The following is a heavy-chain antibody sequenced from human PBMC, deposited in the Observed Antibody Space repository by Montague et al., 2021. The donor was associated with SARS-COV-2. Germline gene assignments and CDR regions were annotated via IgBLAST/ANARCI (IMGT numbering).Heavy chain of an antibody. CDR1: GGSISSSSYY. Sequence: SETLSLTYTVSGGSISSSSYYWGWIRQPPGKGLEWIGSIYYSGNTYYNPSLRSRVTISVDTSKNQFSLKLSSVTAADTAVYYCARGPRVLLAASNYDWFDPWGQGTMVTVSS. D-gene: IGHD2-15*01. CDR3: ARGPRVLLAASNYDWFDP. V-gene: IGHV4-39*07. CDR2: IYYSGNT. J-gene: IGHJ5*01.